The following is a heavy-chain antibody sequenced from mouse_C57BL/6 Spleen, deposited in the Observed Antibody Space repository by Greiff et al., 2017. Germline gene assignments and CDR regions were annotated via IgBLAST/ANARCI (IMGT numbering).Heavy chain of an antibody. Sequence: QVQLKESGAELARPGASVKLSCKASGYTFTSYGISWVKQRTGQGLEWIGEIYPRSGNTYYNEKFKGKATLTADKSYSTAYMELRSLTSEDSAVYFCARGPTVVATKGWYFDVWGTGTTVTVSS. D-gene: IGHD1-1*01. V-gene: IGHV1-81*01. CDR2: IYPRSGNT. J-gene: IGHJ1*03. CDR3: ARGPTVVATKGWYFDV. CDR1: GYTFTSYG.